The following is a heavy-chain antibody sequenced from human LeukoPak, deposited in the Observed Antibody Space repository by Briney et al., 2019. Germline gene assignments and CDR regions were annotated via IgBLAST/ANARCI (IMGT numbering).Heavy chain of an antibody. CDR2: IKQDGSEK. J-gene: IGHJ4*02. CDR1: GFTFSSYW. D-gene: IGHD2-15*01. CDR3: AKGFSSSSFLV. V-gene: IGHV3-7*03. Sequence: GGSLRLSCAASGFTFSSYWMSWVRQAPGKGLEWVANIKQDGSEKYYVDSVKGRFTISRDNAMNSLYLQMNSLRAEDTAVYYCAKGFSSSSFLVWGQGTLVTVSS.